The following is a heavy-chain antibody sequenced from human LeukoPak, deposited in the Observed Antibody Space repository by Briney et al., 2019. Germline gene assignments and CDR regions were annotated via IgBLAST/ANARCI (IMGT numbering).Heavy chain of an antibody. CDR2: IYYSGSI. V-gene: IGHV4-39*01. CDR1: GGSFSGYY. D-gene: IGHD6-19*01. J-gene: IGHJ4*02. Sequence: PSETLSLTCAVYGGSFSGYYWAWIRQPPGKGLEWIGSIYYSGSIYYKPSLKSRVTISVDTSKNQFSLKLSSVTAADTAVYYCARLGIAVAGNDYWGQGTLVTVSS. CDR3: ARLGIAVAGNDY.